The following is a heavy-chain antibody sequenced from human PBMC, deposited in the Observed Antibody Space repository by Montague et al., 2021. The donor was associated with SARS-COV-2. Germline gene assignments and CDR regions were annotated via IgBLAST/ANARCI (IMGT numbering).Heavy chain of an antibody. CDR3: ARVLGSGSYHFDY. CDR1: GDSISSGGYY. Sequence: TLSLTSTVSGDSISSGGYYWSWIRQHPGKGLEWLGYISSSGRSFYNPSLRSRLTISLDTSKNQFSLQLSSVTAADTALYYCARVLGSGSYHFDYWGQGTLVTVSS. V-gene: IGHV4-31*03. CDR2: ISSSGRS. D-gene: IGHD1-26*01. J-gene: IGHJ4*02.